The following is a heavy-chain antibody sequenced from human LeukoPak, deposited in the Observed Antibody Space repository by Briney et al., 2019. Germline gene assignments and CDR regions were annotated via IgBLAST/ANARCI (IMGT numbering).Heavy chain of an antibody. CDR3: ASSGFGWELSRFDY. CDR2: ISSSGSTI. J-gene: IGHJ4*02. V-gene: IGHV3-11*01. Sequence: PGGSLRLSCAASGFTSSGYYMSWIRQAPGKGLEWVSYISSSGSTIYYADSVKGRFTISRDNAKNSLYLQMNSLRAEDTAVYYCASSGFGWELSRFDYWGQGTLVTVSS. CDR1: GFTSSGYY. D-gene: IGHD3-16*02.